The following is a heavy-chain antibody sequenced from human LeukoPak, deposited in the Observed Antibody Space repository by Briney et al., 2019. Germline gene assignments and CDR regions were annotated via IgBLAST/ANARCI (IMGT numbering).Heavy chain of an antibody. CDR2: ISYDGSNK. D-gene: IGHD4-23*01. CDR1: GFTFSSYA. J-gene: IGHJ4*02. CDR3: ARDHDYGGNSGPDY. V-gene: IGHV3-30*04. Sequence: GGSLRLSCAASGFTFSSYAMSWVRQAPGKGLEWVAVISYDGSNKYYADSVKGRFTISRDNSKNTLYLQMNSLRAEDTAVYYCARDHDYGGNSGPDYWGQGTLVTVSS.